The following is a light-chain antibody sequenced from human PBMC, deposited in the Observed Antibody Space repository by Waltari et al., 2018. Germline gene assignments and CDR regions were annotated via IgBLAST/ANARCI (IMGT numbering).Light chain of an antibody. J-gene: IGLJ2*01. CDR2: EVK. V-gene: IGLV2-8*01. CDR3: SSYAGNNTVV. CDR1: SRDVGGDRY. Sequence: QSALTQPPSASGSPGESVTIPCTGTSRDVGGDRYVSWFQQHPGKAPKLMIYEVKRRPSGVPDRFSGSKSGNTASLTVSELQTEDEADYYCSSYAGNNTVVFGGGTRLTVL.